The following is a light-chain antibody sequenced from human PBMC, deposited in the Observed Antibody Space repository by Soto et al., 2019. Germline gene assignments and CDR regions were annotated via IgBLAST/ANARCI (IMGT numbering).Light chain of an antibody. V-gene: IGLV2-18*01. J-gene: IGLJ1*01. CDR3: SLYTSENTYV. Sequence: QSLITPPPSLSGSPGQSVTISCTGTSTDFVSYNRVSWYQQPPGTAPKLIIYEASNRPSGVPDRFSGSKSGNTASLTISGLQAADEADYYCSLYTSENTYVFGTGTKVTVL. CDR2: EAS. CDR1: STDFVSYNR.